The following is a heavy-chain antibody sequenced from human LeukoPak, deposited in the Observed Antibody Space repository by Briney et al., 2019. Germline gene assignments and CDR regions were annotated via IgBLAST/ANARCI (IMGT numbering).Heavy chain of an antibody. J-gene: IGHJ4*02. CDR1: GYTFTSYG. CDR3: ARDTSLYDYVWGSLFD. V-gene: IGHV1-18*01. CDR2: ISAYNGNT. D-gene: IGHD3-16*01. Sequence: ASVKVSCKASGYTFTSYGISWVRQAPGQGLEWMGWISAYNGNTNYAQKLQGRVTMTTDTSTSTAYMELRSLRSDDTAVYYCARDTSLYDYVWGSLFDWGQGTLATVSS.